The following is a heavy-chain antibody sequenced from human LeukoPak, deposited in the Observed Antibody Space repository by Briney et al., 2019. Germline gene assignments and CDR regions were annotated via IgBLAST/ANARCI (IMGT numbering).Heavy chain of an antibody. V-gene: IGHV3-7*01. J-gene: IGHJ6*03. CDR2: IKQDGSDK. D-gene: IGHD2-2*02. CDR1: GFTFTKYW. CDR3: ARDQYQLLYLYYYYYMDV. Sequence: GGSLRLSCAASGFTFTKYWMTWVRQAPGKGLEWVGNIKQDGSDKNYMDSVKGRFTISRDNTKNSVYLQMSSLRAEDTAVYYCARDQYQLLYLYYYYYMDVWGKGTTVTVSS.